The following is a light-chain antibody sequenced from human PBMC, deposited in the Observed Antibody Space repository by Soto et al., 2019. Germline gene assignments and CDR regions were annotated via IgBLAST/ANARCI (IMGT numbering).Light chain of an antibody. Sequence: DIVMTQSPDSLAVSLGERATINCKSSQSVLYSSNNKNYLAWYQQRPGQPPKLLIYWASTRESGVPDRFSGSVSGTDFTLTISSLQAEDVAVYYCQQYYGAPPYTFGQGTKLEIK. J-gene: IGKJ2*01. CDR2: WAS. CDR1: QSVLYSSNNKNY. V-gene: IGKV4-1*01. CDR3: QQYYGAPPYT.